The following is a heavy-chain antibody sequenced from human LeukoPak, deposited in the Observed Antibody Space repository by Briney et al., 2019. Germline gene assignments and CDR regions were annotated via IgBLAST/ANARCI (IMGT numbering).Heavy chain of an antibody. CDR1: GGSISSYY. D-gene: IGHD5-24*01. CDR3: ARARNGYTFDY. V-gene: IGHV4-59*01. J-gene: IGHJ4*02. CDR2: IYYSGST. Sequence: SQTLSLTCTVSGGSISSYYWSWIRQPPGKGLEWIGYIYYSGSTNYNPSLKSRVTISVDTSKNQFSLKLSSVTAADTAVYYCARARNGYTFDYWGQGTLVTVSS.